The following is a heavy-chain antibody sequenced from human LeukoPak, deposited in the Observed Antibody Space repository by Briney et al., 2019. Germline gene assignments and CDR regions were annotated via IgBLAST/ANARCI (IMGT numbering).Heavy chain of an antibody. J-gene: IGHJ4*02. D-gene: IGHD5-12*01. CDR1: GGSISSYY. CDR3: ARTRGYSGYDLFDY. CDR2: IYYSGST. Sequence: SETLSLTCTVSGGSISSYYWSWIRQPPGKGLEWIGYIYYSGSTNYSPSLKSRVTISVDTSKNQFSLKLSSVTAADTAVYYCARTRGYSGYDLFDYWGQGTLVTVSS. V-gene: IGHV4-59*01.